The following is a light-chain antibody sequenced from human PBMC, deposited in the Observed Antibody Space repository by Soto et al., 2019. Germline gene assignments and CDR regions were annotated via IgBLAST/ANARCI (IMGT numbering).Light chain of an antibody. CDR3: QQYNSYSRT. V-gene: IGKV1-5*01. J-gene: IGKJ1*01. CDR1: QSLSGW. Sequence: DIQMTQSTSTLSASVGDRVTITCRASQSLSGWLAWYQQKPGRAPKLLIYDTSSLKSGVPSRFSGSGSGTEFSLSISSLQPDDFATYYCQQYNSYSRTFGQGTKVDI. CDR2: DTS.